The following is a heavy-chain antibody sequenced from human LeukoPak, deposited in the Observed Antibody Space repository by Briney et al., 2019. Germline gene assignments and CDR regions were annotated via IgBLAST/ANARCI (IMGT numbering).Heavy chain of an antibody. Sequence: ASETLCLTCTVSGGSISSYYWSWIRQPAGKGLEWIGRIYTSGSTNYNPSLKSRVTMSVDTSKNQFSLKLSSVTAADTAVYYCAREGLGRTGSGAFDIWGQGTMVTVSS. CDR3: AREGLGRTGSGAFDI. D-gene: IGHD3/OR15-3a*01. V-gene: IGHV4-4*07. CDR1: GGSISSYY. CDR2: IYTSGST. J-gene: IGHJ3*02.